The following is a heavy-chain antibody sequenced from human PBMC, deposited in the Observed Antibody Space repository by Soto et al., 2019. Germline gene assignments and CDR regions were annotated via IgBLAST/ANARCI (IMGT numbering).Heavy chain of an antibody. CDR3: ARRGRHNWNYDPWY. V-gene: IGHV1-69*12. J-gene: IGHJ4*02. CDR2: IIPIFGTA. D-gene: IGHD1-7*01. CDR1: GGTFSSYA. Sequence: QVQLVQSGAEVKKPGSSVKVSCKASGGTFSSYAISWVRQAPGQGLEWMGGIIPIFGTANYAQKCQGRVTITADESTSTAYMELSSLRSEDTAVYYCARRGRHNWNYDPWYWGQGTLVTVSS.